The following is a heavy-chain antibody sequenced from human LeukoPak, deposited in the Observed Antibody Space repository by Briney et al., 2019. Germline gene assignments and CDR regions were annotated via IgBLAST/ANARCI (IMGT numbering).Heavy chain of an antibody. J-gene: IGHJ3*01. D-gene: IGHD3-22*01. CDR3: ARRLITMIVVLDSGGALDL. Sequence: SETLSLTCTVFGTSISSYYWSWIRQSPGKGLEWIGYIFYSGSTNYNPSLKSRVTLSVDTSENQFSLKLNSVTAADTAIYYCARRLITMIVVLDSGGALDLWGQGTMVTVSS. V-gene: IGHV4-59*08. CDR2: IFYSGST. CDR1: GTSISSYY.